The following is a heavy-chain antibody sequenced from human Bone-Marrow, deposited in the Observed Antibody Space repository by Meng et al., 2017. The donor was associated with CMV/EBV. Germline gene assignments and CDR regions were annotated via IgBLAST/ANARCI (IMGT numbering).Heavy chain of an antibody. CDR3: ARDRYNWDFGY. CDR2: ISTYNGNT. Sequence: ASVKVSCKASGYTFINFGFSWVRQVPGQGLQWMGWISTYNGNTNYAQMLQGRVNLTTDTSTSTTYMELRSLRSDDTAVYYCARDRYNWDFGYWGQGTLVTFAS. V-gene: IGHV1-18*01. J-gene: IGHJ4*02. D-gene: IGHD1-1*01. CDR1: GYTFINFG.